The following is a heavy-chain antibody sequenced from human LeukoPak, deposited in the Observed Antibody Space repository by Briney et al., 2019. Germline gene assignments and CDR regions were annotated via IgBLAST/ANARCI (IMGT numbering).Heavy chain of an antibody. Sequence: GGSLRLSCAASGFTFSSCAMTWVRQTPGKGPEWVSAISGSGGSTYYADSVTGRFTISRDNSKNTLYLQMNSLRAEDTAVYYCAKDLVTARGGYYFDYWGQGTLVTVST. CDR2: ISGSGGST. CDR3: AKDLVTARGGYYFDY. D-gene: IGHD1-26*01. V-gene: IGHV3-23*01. CDR1: GFTFSSCA. J-gene: IGHJ4*02.